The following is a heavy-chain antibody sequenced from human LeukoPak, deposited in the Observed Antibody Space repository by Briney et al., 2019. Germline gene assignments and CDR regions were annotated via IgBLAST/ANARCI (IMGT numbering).Heavy chain of an antibody. CDR2: IYYSGST. D-gene: IGHD1-14*01. J-gene: IGHJ3*02. V-gene: IGHV4-59*01. CDR1: GVSISSYY. Sequence: SETLSLTCTVSGVSISSYYWSWIRQPPGKGLEWIGYIYYSGSTNYNPSLKSRVTISVDTPKNQFSLKLTSVTAADTAVYYCARDQNRAFDIWGQGTMVTVSS. CDR3: ARDQNRAFDI.